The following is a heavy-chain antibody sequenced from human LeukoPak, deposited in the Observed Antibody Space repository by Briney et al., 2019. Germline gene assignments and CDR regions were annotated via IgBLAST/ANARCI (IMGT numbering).Heavy chain of an antibody. Sequence: GGSLRLSCAASGFTFSSYAMSWVRQAPGKGLEWVSAISGSGGSTYYADSVKGRFTISRDNSKNTLYLQMNSLRAEDTAVYYCAKDALLWFGELSPGDYWGQGTLVTVSS. CDR3: AKDALLWFGELSPGDY. J-gene: IGHJ4*02. D-gene: IGHD3-10*01. V-gene: IGHV3-23*01. CDR1: GFTFSSYA. CDR2: ISGSGGST.